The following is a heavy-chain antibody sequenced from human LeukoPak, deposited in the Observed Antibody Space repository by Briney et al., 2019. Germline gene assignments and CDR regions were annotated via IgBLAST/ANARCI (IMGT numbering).Heavy chain of an antibody. V-gene: IGHV4-59*01. Sequence: SETLSLTCTVSGGSISGYYWSWIRQPPGKALEWIGYINFSGGTNYNPSLESRITISLDTSKNQFSLNLRSVTAADTAVYYCARVPGRNCGRTSCQDIVKSDFWGQGTLVTVSS. CDR3: ARVPGRNCGRTSCQDIVKSDF. J-gene: IGHJ4*02. D-gene: IGHD2-2*01. CDR2: INFSGGT. CDR1: GGSISGYY.